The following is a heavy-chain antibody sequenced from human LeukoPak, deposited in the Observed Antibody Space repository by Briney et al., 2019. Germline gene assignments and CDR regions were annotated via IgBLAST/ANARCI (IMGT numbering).Heavy chain of an antibody. CDR1: GFTFTIYW. CDR3: ARDAHRGGDLDV. J-gene: IGHJ6*02. V-gene: IGHV3-7*01. D-gene: IGHD3-16*01. CDR2: IKQDGSER. Sequence: GGSGRLSCAASGFTFTIYWMNWVRQAPGKGLEGVANIKQDGSERYYVDYVKGRFTISRDNAKNSVYLQMNSLRAEDTAVYYCARDAHRGGDLDVWGQGTTVTVSS.